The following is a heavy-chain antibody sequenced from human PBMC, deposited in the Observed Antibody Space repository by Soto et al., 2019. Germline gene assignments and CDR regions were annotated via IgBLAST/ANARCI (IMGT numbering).Heavy chain of an antibody. V-gene: IGHV4-59*08. D-gene: IGHD3-10*01. CDR3: ARLLWSRGDWFDP. Sequence: QVQLQESGPGLVKPSETLSLTCTVSGGSISSYYWSWIRQPPGKRLEWIGYIYYSGSTNYNPSLKSRVTISVDTSKNQFSLKLSSVNAADTAVYYCARLLWSRGDWFDPWGQGTLVTVSS. J-gene: IGHJ5*02. CDR2: IYYSGST. CDR1: GGSISSYY.